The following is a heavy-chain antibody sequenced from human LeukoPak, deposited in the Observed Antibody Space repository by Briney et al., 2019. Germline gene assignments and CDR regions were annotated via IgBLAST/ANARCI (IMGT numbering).Heavy chain of an antibody. Sequence: SETLSLTCTVSGGSISSSSYYWGWIRQPPGKGLEWIGSIYYSGSTYYNPSLKSRVTISVDTSKNQFSLKLSSVTAADTAVYYCAREMWYSGYGRDYWGQGTLVTVSS. CDR1: GGSISSSSYY. D-gene: IGHD5-12*01. CDR3: AREMWYSGYGRDY. CDR2: IYYSGST. V-gene: IGHV4-39*07. J-gene: IGHJ4*02.